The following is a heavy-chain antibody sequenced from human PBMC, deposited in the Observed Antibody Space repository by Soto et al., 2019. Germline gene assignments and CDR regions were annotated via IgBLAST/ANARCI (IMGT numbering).Heavy chain of an antibody. CDR3: AHSPWGAAPDY. J-gene: IGHJ4*02. CDR1: GFSLSARGVG. Sequence: SGPTLVNPTQTLTLTCTFSGFSLSARGVGVGWIRQPPGKALEWLALIYWNDDKRYSPSLQSRLTITKDASKNQVVFSMTNVDPAXTATYYCAHSPWGAAPDYWGQGTLVTVSS. D-gene: IGHD3-16*01. CDR2: IYWNDDK. V-gene: IGHV2-5*01.